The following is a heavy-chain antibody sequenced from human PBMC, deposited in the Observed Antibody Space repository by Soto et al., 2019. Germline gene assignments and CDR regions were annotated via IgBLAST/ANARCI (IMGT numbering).Heavy chain of an antibody. V-gene: IGHV1-69*01. J-gene: IGHJ4*02. D-gene: IGHD1-26*01. CDR1: GGTFSSYS. CDR3: ARDGGRNSGGSDY. CDR2: IIPIFGTA. Sequence: QVQLVQSGAEVKKPGSSVKVSCKASGGTFSSYSINWVRQAPGQGLEWMGEIIPIFGTAHYAQKFQGRVTITADEFTSSAYMELSRLRSEDTAVYYCARDGGRNSGGSDYWGQGTLVTVYS.